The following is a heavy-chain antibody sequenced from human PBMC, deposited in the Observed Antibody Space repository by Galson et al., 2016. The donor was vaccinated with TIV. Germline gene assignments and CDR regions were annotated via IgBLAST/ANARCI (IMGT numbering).Heavy chain of an antibody. CDR2: TYYRSEWYN. Sequence: CAISGDSVSSISAAWNWIRQSPSRGLEWLGRTYYRSEWYNDYAVSVKSRMTINPDTSKNQFSLQLRSVTPEDTGVYYCTRGIQEWLPPQYYCYMVVWGKGATVTGSS. CDR1: GDSVSSISAA. J-gene: IGHJ6*03. D-gene: IGHD3-3*01. V-gene: IGHV6-1*01. CDR3: TRGIQEWLPPQYYCYMVV.